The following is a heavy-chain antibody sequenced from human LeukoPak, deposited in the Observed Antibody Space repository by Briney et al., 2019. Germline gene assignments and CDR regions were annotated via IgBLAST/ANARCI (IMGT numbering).Heavy chain of an antibody. Sequence: PSETLSLTCAVYGGSSSGYYWSWIRQPPGKGLEWIGEINHSGSTNYNPSLKSRVTISVDTSKNQFSLKLSSVTAADTAVYYCARREKTYYYGSGNAFDIWGQGTMVTVSS. D-gene: IGHD3-10*01. CDR1: GGSSSGYY. J-gene: IGHJ3*02. V-gene: IGHV4-34*01. CDR2: INHSGST. CDR3: ARREKTYYYGSGNAFDI.